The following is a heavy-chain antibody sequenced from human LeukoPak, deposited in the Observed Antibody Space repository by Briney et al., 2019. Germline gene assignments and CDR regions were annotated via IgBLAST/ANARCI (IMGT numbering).Heavy chain of an antibody. CDR1: GFTFSSYA. CDR2: IKQDGSEK. Sequence: GGSLRLSCAASGFTFSSYAMSWVRQAPGKGLEWVANIKQDGSEKYYVDSVKGRFTISRDNAKNSLYLQMNSLRAEDTAVYYCAREQSYGYFLCFDYWGQGTLVTVSS. D-gene: IGHD5-18*01. J-gene: IGHJ4*02. V-gene: IGHV3-7*04. CDR3: AREQSYGYFLCFDY.